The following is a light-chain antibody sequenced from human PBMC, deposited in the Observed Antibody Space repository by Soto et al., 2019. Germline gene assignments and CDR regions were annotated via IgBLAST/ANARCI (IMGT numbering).Light chain of an antibody. Sequence: DIHLTQAPSSLSSSVGDRLTITCRASQTIDTYVNWYQHKPGTAPKVLIYAATYLQNGVPSRFSGTGSGADFTLTISSLQPEDFATYYCQQNFNFPRTFGQGTKVDIK. CDR2: AAT. CDR3: QQNFNFPRT. V-gene: IGKV1-39*01. J-gene: IGKJ1*01. CDR1: QTIDTY.